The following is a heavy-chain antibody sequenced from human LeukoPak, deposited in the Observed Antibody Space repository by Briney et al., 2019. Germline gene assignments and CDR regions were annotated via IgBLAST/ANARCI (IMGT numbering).Heavy chain of an antibody. V-gene: IGHV3-74*01. D-gene: IGHD1-26*01. J-gene: IGHJ5*02. CDR3: ARGNSGSYSQDWFDP. CDR2: INSDGSST. Sequence: GGSLRLSCAASGFTFSSYWMHWVRQAPGKGLVWVSRINSDGSSTSYADSVKGRFTISRDNAKNTLYLQMNSLRDDDMALYYCARGNSGSYSQDWFDPWGQGTLVTVSS. CDR1: GFTFSSYW.